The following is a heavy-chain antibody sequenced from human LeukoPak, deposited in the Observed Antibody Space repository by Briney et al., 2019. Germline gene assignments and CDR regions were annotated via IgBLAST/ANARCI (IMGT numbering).Heavy chain of an antibody. CDR1: GGSFSGYY. Sequence: SETLSLTCAVYGGSFSGYYWSWISQPPGKGLEWIGEINHSGSTNYNPSLKSRVTISVDTSKNQFSLKLNSVTAADTAVYYCARGRRNNWNRSIDYWGQGTLVTVSS. CDR3: ARGRRNNWNRSIDY. CDR2: INHSGST. V-gene: IGHV4-34*01. D-gene: IGHD1-20*01. J-gene: IGHJ4*02.